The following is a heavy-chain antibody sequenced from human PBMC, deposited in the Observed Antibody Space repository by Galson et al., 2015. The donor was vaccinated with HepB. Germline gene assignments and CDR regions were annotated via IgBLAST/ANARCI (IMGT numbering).Heavy chain of an antibody. D-gene: IGHD3-22*01. CDR3: ARSIGFYYDSSGYSPGAGGAFDI. V-gene: IGHV1-69*10. CDR1: GDTFNNYA. J-gene: IGHJ3*02. CDR2: IIPILGIA. Sequence: SVKVSCKASGDTFNNYAINWVRQAPGQGLEWMGGIIPILGIANYAQKFQDRVTITADKSTSTAYMELSSLRSEDTAVYYCARSIGFYYDSSGYSPGAGGAFDIWGQGTMVTVSS.